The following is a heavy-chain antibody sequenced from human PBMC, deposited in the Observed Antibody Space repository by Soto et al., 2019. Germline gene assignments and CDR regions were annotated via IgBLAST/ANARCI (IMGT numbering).Heavy chain of an antibody. J-gene: IGHJ5*02. Sequence: SETLSLTCTVSGGSISSYYWSWIRQPPGKGLEWIGYIYYSGSTNYNPSLKSRVTISVDTSKNQFSLKLSSVAAADTAVYYCARADYGDLSFFDPWGPGTLVTVSS. D-gene: IGHD4-17*01. CDR3: ARADYGDLSFFDP. CDR1: GGSISSYY. CDR2: IYYSGST. V-gene: IGHV4-59*01.